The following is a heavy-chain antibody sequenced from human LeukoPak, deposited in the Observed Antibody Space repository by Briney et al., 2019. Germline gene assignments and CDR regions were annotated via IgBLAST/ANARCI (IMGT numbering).Heavy chain of an antibody. Sequence: ASVKVSCKASGYTFTSYGISWVRQAPGQGLEWMGWISAYNGNTNFAQKLQGRVTMTTDTSTSTAYMELRSLRSEDTAVYYCARVSVYSGFGTFDYWGQGTLVTVSS. J-gene: IGHJ4*02. CDR1: GYTFTSYG. CDR2: ISAYNGNT. D-gene: IGHD5-12*01. CDR3: ARVSVYSGFGTFDY. V-gene: IGHV1-18*01.